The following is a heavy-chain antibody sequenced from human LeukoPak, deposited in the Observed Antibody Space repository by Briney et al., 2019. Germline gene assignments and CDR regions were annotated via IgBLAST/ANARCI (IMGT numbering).Heavy chain of an antibody. Sequence: PSETLSLTCTVSGVSISSSNSYWGWIRKPPGKGLEWIGSIYYSGNTYYNASLKSQGSISIDTSKNQFSLRLTSVTAADTAVYYCARQTGSGLFILPGGQGTLVTVSS. V-gene: IGHV4-39*01. CDR2: IYYSGNT. D-gene: IGHD3/OR15-3a*01. J-gene: IGHJ4*02. CDR3: ARQTGSGLFILP. CDR1: GVSISSSNSY.